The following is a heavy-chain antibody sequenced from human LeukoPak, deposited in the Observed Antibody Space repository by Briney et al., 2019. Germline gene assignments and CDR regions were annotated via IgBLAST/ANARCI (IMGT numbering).Heavy chain of an antibody. CDR2: IYYSGST. CDR1: GGSISSSC. J-gene: IGHJ4*02. V-gene: IGHV4-59*08. Sequence: PSETLSLTGTVSGGSISSSCWSWIRQPPGKRLDWIGFIYYSGSTSFNPSLKSRVTMSVDTSKNQLSLKLSSVTAADTAVYYCTRRTPGSAWYSFDYWGQGTLVTVSS. D-gene: IGHD6-19*01. CDR3: TRRTPGSAWYSFDY.